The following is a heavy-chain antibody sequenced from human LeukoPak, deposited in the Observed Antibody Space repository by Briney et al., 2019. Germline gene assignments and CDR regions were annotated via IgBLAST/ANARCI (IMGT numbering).Heavy chain of an antibody. CDR3: ARDGSSSWYMDYYYMDV. CDR2: INSDSSTI. CDR1: GFIFSSYS. Sequence: GGSLRLSCAASGFIFSSYSLNWVRQAPGKGLEWVSYINSDSSTIHYADSVKGRFTISRDNAGSSLYLQMNSLRAEDTAVYHCARDGSSSWYMDYYYMDVWGKGTTVTVSS. J-gene: IGHJ6*03. V-gene: IGHV3-48*04. D-gene: IGHD6-13*01.